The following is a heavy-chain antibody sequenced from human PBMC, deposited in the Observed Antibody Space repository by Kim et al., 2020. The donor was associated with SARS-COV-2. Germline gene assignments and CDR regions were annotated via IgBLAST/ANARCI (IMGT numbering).Heavy chain of an antibody. J-gene: IGHJ3*02. D-gene: IGHD2-21*01. CDR3: AREVIATPDAFDI. V-gene: IGHV3-48*03. CDR2: ISSSGGTK. Sequence: GGSLRLSCAASGFTFGNYEMNWVRQAPGEGLEWLSYISSSGGTKYYADSVKGRFTISRDNAKNSLYLQMNSLRAEDTAVYYCAREVIATPDAFDIWGQGTLVTVSS. CDR1: GFTFGNYE.